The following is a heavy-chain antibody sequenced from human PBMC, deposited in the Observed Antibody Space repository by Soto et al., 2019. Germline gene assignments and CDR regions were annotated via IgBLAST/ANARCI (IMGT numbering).Heavy chain of an antibody. Sequence: ASVKVSCKASGYSLTTYGTTWVRQAPGQGLEWMGWISYSGNTNYVQKLQGRVIMTTDTSTSTAYMELRSLRSDDTAVYYCARVEDHFDSSGYAHWGQGTLVTVSS. CDR2: ISYSGNT. D-gene: IGHD3-22*01. CDR1: GYSLTTYG. J-gene: IGHJ4*02. V-gene: IGHV1-18*04. CDR3: ARVEDHFDSSGYAH.